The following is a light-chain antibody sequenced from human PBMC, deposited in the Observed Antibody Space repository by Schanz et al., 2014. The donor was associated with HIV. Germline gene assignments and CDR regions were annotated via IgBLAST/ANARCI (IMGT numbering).Light chain of an antibody. CDR1: QTVSSSS. CDR2: GAS. Sequence: EIVLTQSPDTLSLSPGERATLSCRASQTVSSSSLAWYQQKPGQAPRLLIYGASSRATGIPDRFRGSGSGTDFTLTISRLDPEDFAVYYCQQYGSSPRTFGQGTKVEI. CDR3: QQYGSSPRT. V-gene: IGKV3-20*01. J-gene: IGKJ1*01.